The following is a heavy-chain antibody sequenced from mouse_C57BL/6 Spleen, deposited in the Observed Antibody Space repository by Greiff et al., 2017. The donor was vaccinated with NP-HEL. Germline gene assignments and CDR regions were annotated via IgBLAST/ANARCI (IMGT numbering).Heavy chain of an antibody. CDR1: GFTFSSYG. Sequence: EVQGVESGGDLVKPGGSLKLSCAASGFTFSSYGMSWVRQTPDKRLEWVATISSGGSYTYYPDSVKGRFTISRDNAKNTLYLQMSSLKSEDTAMYYCARLYGYGDFDYWGQGTTLTVSS. J-gene: IGHJ2*01. CDR2: ISSGGSYT. D-gene: IGHD2-2*01. V-gene: IGHV5-6*01. CDR3: ARLYGYGDFDY.